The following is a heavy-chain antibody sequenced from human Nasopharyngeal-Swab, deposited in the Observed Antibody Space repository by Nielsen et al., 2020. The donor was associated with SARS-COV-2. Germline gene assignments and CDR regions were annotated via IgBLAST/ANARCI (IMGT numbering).Heavy chain of an antibody. CDR2: IGTAGDT. J-gene: IGHJ3*02. CDR1: GFTFSSYD. V-gene: IGHV3-13*01. CDR3: ARANLGYYYGSGSYAFDI. D-gene: IGHD3-10*01. Sequence: LSLTCAASGFTFSSYDMHWVRQATGKGLGWVSAIGTAGDTYYPGSVKGRFTISRENAKNSLYLQMNSLRAGDTAVYYCARANLGYYYGSGSYAFDIWGQGTMVTVSS.